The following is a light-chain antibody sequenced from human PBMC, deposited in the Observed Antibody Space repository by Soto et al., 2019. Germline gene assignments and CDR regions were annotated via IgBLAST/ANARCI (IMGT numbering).Light chain of an antibody. CDR1: QTVNSIY. CDR2: GAS. J-gene: IGKJ1*01. Sequence: EIVLTQSPGTLSLYRGERATLSCRASQTVNSIYFAWYQRKPGQAPRLLIYGASNRATGIPDRFSGSGSGTDCTLTNSRLEAEDFGVYYCQQYDTSPRTFGQGTKVEIK. CDR3: QQYDTSPRT. V-gene: IGKV3-20*01.